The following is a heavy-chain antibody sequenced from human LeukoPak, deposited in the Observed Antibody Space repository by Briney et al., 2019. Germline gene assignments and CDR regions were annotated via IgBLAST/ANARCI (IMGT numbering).Heavy chain of an antibody. J-gene: IGHJ4*02. Sequence: PGGSLRLSCVASGFTFSDYAMNWVRQAPGKGLEWVSTFKTNYNQVYYAESVRGRFTISRDNSKNILYLQMNSLKAEDTAVYRCARDQLYANNWYELLDHWGQGTLVTVSS. CDR2: FKTNYNQV. CDR1: GFTFSDYA. CDR3: ARDQLYANNWYELLDH. V-gene: IGHV3-23*05. D-gene: IGHD1-1*01.